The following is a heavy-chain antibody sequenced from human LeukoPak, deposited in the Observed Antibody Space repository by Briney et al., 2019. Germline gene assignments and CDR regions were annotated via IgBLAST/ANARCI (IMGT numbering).Heavy chain of an antibody. D-gene: IGHD3-22*01. J-gene: IGHJ4*02. CDR2: IYWDDDK. V-gene: IGHV2-5*02. Sequence: SGPTLVKPTQTLTLTCTFSGFSLSTSGVGVGWIRQPPGKALEWLALIYWDDDKRYSPSLKSRLTLTKDTSKSQVVLTMINMDPVDTATYYCAHRLRADSSGYYLSSPSGFDYWGQGTLVTVSS. CDR1: GFSLSTSGVG. CDR3: AHRLRADSSGYYLSSPSGFDY.